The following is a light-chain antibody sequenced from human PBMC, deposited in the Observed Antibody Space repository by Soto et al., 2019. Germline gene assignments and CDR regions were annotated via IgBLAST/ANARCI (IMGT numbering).Light chain of an antibody. CDR1: QSISSY. CDR2: AAS. CDR3: QQSYSTPRT. Sequence: IQMTQSPSSLSASVRDRVTITCRASQSISSYLNWYQQKPGKAPKLLIYAASSLQSGVPSRFSGSGSGTDFTLTISSLRPEDFATYYCQQSYSTPRTFGQGTKVDIK. J-gene: IGKJ1*01. V-gene: IGKV1-39*01.